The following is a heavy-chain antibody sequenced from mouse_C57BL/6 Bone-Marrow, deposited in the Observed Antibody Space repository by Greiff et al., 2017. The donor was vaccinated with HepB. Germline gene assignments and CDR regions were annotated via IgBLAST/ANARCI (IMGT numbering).Heavy chain of an antibody. Sequence: QVQLKQSGAELVKPGASVKISCKASGYAFSSYWMNWVKQRPGKGLEWIGQIYPGDGDTNYNGKFKGKATLTADKSSSTAYMQLSSLTSEDSAVYFCAREGAAQATPYWGQGTLVTVSA. V-gene: IGHV1-80*01. D-gene: IGHD3-2*02. CDR1: GYAFSSYW. CDR2: IYPGDGDT. J-gene: IGHJ3*01. CDR3: AREGAAQATPY.